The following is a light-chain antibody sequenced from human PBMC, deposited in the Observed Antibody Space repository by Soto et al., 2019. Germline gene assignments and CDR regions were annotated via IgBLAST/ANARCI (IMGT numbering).Light chain of an antibody. CDR2: EVS. CDR3: CSYAGTSTHTV. J-gene: IGLJ7*01. CDR1: SSYVGSYKL. Sequence: QSALTQPASVSGSPGQSITISCTGTSSYVGSYKLVSWYQQHPGKAPKLMISEVSKRPSGISDRFSGSKSGSTASLTISGLQAEDEADYYCCSYAGTSTHTVFGGCTQLTVL. V-gene: IGLV2-23*02.